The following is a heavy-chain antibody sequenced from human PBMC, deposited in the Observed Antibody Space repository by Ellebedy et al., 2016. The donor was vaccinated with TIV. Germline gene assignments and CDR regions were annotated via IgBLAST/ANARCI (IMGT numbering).Heavy chain of an antibody. CDR1: GGSISSSSYY. V-gene: IGHV4-39*01. Sequence: SETLSLTCTVSGGSISSSSYYWGWIRQPPGKGLEWTGSIYYSGRTYYNPSLKSRVTISVDTSKNQFSLKLFSVTAADTAVYYCARHSGTSTWYVYYFDYWGQGTLVTVSS. J-gene: IGHJ4*02. CDR3: ARHSGTSTWYVYYFDY. D-gene: IGHD6-13*01. CDR2: IYYSGRT.